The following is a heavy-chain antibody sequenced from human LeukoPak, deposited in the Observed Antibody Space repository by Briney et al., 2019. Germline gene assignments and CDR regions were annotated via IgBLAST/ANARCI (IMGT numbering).Heavy chain of an antibody. V-gene: IGHV4-59*01. CDR1: GGSISSYY. CDR2: IYYSGST. CDR3: ARAIPYNWFDP. J-gene: IGHJ5*02. Sequence: PSETLSLTCTVSGGSISSYYWSGIRQPPGKGLEWIGYIYYSGSTNYNPSLKSRVTISVDTSKNQFSLKLSSVTAADTAVYYCARAIPYNWFDPWGQGTLVTVSS. D-gene: IGHD2-2*02.